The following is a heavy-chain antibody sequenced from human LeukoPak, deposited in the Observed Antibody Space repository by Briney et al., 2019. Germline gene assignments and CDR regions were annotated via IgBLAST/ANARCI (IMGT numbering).Heavy chain of an antibody. V-gene: IGHV1-2*02. D-gene: IGHD3-22*01. Sequence: ASVKVSCKASGYTFTGYYMHWVRQAPGQGLEWMGWINPNSGGTNYAQKFQGRVTMTRDTSISTAYMELSRLRSDDTAVYYCASSKDYYDSSGYDYWGQGTLVTVSS. CDR2: INPNSGGT. CDR3: ASSKDYYDSSGYDY. J-gene: IGHJ4*02. CDR1: GYTFTGYY.